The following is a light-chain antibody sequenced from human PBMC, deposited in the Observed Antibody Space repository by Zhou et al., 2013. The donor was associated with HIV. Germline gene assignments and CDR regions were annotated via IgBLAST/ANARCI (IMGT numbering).Light chain of an antibody. Sequence: DIQMTQFPSSLSASIGDRVTITCRASQGIGNKLAWYQQKPGKAPNLLIYDVFNLKSGVPSRFSGSASGTDFTLTISSLQPEDFATYYCQQANSFPLTFGGGTKVEMK. J-gene: IGKJ4*01. CDR1: QGIGNK. CDR3: QQANSFPLT. CDR2: DVF. V-gene: IGKV1-27*01.